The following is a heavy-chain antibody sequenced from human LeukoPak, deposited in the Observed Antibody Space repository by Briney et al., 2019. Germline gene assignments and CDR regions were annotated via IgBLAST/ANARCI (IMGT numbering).Heavy chain of an antibody. J-gene: IGHJ4*02. V-gene: IGHV1-69*04. CDR2: IIPILGIA. Sequence: SVTVSCKASGGTFSSYAISWVRQAPGQGLEWMGRIIPILGIASYAQKFQGRVTITADKSTSTAYMELSSLRSEDTAVYYCARSHQWCGVYTLDYWGQGTLVTVSS. CDR1: GGTFSSYA. D-gene: IGHD2-15*01. CDR3: ARSHQWCGVYTLDY.